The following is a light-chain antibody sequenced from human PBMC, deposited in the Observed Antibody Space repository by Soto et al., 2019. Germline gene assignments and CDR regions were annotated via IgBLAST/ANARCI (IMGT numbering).Light chain of an antibody. J-gene: IGLJ2*01. CDR3: SSYTSSSTRV. V-gene: IGLV2-14*01. Sequence: QSVLTQPASVSGSPGQSITISCTGTSSDVGAYNYVSWYQQHPGKATELMIYEVSNRPSGVSNRFSGSKSGNTASLTISGLQAEDEADYYCSSYTSSSTRVFGGGTKLTVL. CDR2: EVS. CDR1: SSDVGAYNY.